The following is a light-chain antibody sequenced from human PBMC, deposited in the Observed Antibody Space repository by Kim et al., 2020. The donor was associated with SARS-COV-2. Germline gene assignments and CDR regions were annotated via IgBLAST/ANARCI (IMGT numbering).Light chain of an antibody. V-gene: IGKV1-27*01. J-gene: IGKJ1*01. CDR2: AVS. Sequence: SSVGTRATISCLASQCFTNYLAWYHQKPGKVPTLLIYAVSTLQSGVPSRFSGSGSGTDFTLTISSLQPEDVATYYCQKYNSAPQTFGQGTKVDIK. CDR3: QKYNSAPQT. CDR1: QCFTNY.